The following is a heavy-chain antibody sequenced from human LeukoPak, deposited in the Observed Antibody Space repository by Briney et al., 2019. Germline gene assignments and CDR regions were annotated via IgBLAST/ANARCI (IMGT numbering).Heavy chain of an antibody. D-gene: IGHD1-26*01. CDR3: ARHVRYGGSYYDY. V-gene: IGHV4-39*01. CDR2: IYYSGST. J-gene: IGHJ4*02. CDR1: GGSISSSSYY. Sequence: SETLSLTCTVSGGSISSSSYYWGWIRQPPGKGLEWIGSIYYSGSTYYNPSLKSRVTISVDTSKNQFSLELSSVTAADTAVYYCARHVRYGGSYYDYWGQGTLVIVSS.